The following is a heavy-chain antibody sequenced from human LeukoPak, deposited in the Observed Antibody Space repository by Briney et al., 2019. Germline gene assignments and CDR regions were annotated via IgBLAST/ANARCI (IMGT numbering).Heavy chain of an antibody. D-gene: IGHD5-24*01. V-gene: IGHV4-59*01. Sequence: SETLSLTCTVSGGAISSYDLSWIRQPPGKELEWIGDIYYSGSTNYNLSLKSRVTISVDTSKNQFSLKLSSVTAADTAVYYCARERRDGLRRYFDYWGQGTLVTVSS. CDR2: IYYSGST. CDR3: ARERRDGLRRYFDY. CDR1: GGAISSYD. J-gene: IGHJ4*02.